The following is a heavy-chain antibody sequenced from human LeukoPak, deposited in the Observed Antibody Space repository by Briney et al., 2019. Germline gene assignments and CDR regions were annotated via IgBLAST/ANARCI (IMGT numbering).Heavy chain of an antibody. CDR1: GGSFSGYY. CDR3: ARHSRREAWFDP. Sequence: SEILSLTCAVYGGSFSGYYWSWIRQPPGKGLEWIGYIYTSGSTNYNPSLKSRVTISVDTSKNQFSLKLSSVTAADTAVYYCARHSRREAWFDPWGQGTLVTVSS. V-gene: IGHV4-4*09. CDR2: IYTSGST. J-gene: IGHJ5*02.